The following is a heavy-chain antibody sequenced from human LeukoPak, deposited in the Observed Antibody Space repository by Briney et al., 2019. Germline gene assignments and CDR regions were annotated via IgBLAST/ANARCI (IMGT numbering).Heavy chain of an antibody. D-gene: IGHD2-2*01. CDR3: AWGGEIVVEPDGDSYHYYMDV. Sequence: ASVKVSCKSSDDTFASYGISWVRQAPGQGLEWMGWISPFNGKTNYAQKFQGRVTMTTDTSTSTANMELRSLKYDDTAVYYCAWGGEIVVEPDGDSYHYYMDVWGTGTTVTVSS. CDR1: DDTFASYG. V-gene: IGHV1-18*01. CDR2: ISPFNGKT. J-gene: IGHJ6*03.